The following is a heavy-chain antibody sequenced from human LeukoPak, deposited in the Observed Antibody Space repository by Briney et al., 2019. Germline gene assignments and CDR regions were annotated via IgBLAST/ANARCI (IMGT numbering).Heavy chain of an antibody. D-gene: IGHD3-22*01. CDR2: IYYSGST. CDR1: GGSISSGDYY. V-gene: IGHV4-61*08. J-gene: IGHJ4*02. Sequence: PSQTLSLTCTVSGGSISSGDYYWSWIRQPPGKGLEWIGYIYYSGSTNYNPSLKSRVTISVDTSKNQFSLKLSSVTAADTAVYYCARVRYYDSSGYYAFDYWDQGTLVTVSS. CDR3: ARVRYYDSSGYYAFDY.